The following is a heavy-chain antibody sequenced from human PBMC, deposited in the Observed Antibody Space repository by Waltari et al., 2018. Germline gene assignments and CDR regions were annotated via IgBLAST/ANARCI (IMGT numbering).Heavy chain of an antibody. CDR2: IYTSGST. J-gene: IGHJ4*02. CDR1: GGSISSGSYY. V-gene: IGHV4-61*02. CDR3: ARGYCSGGSCYSGAYDY. Sequence: QVQLQESGPGLVKPSQTLSLTCTVSGGSISSGSYYWSWIRQPAGKGLEWIGRIYTSGSTNYNPSRKSRVTISVDTSKNQFSLKLSSVTAADTAVYYCARGYCSGGSCYSGAYDYWGQGTLVTVSS. D-gene: IGHD2-15*01.